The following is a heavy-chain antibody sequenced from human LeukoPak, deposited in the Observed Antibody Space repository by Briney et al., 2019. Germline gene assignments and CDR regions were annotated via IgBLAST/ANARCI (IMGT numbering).Heavy chain of an antibody. V-gene: IGHV1-2*02. Sequence: ASVKVSCKASGYTFTGYYVHWVRQAPGQGLEWMGWINPNSGGTNYAQRFQGRVTMTRDTSISTAYMELSRLRSDDTAVYYCARGGYCSSTSCYNNWFDPWGQGTLVTVSS. CDR2: INPNSGGT. J-gene: IGHJ5*02. CDR3: ARGGYCSSTSCYNNWFDP. D-gene: IGHD2-2*01. CDR1: GYTFTGYY.